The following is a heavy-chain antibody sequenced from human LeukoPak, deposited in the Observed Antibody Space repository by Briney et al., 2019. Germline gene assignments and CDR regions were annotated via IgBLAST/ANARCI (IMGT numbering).Heavy chain of an antibody. D-gene: IGHD3-16*02. CDR2: ISSSSSYI. CDR3: AGLSRYYYGMDV. J-gene: IGHJ6*02. CDR1: GFTFSSYS. Sequence: GGPLRLSCAASGFTFSSYSMNWVRQAPGKGLEWVSSISSSSSYIYYADSVKGRFTISRDNAKNSLYLQMNSLRAEDTAVYYCAGLSRYYYGMDVWGQGTTVTVSS. V-gene: IGHV3-21*01.